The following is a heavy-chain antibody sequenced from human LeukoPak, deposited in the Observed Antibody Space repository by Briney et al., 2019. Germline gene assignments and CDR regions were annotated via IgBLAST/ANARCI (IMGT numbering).Heavy chain of an antibody. CDR3: ARNSRLRYIDWLSKGPYFDY. CDR2: INPNSGGT. Sequence: ASVKVSCKASGYTFTGYYMHWVRQAPGQGLEWMGWINPNSGGTNYAQKFQGRVTMTRDTSISTAYMELSRLRSDDTAVYYCARNSRLRYIDWLSKGPYFDYWGQGTLVTVSS. V-gene: IGHV1-2*02. CDR1: GYTFTGYY. J-gene: IGHJ4*02. D-gene: IGHD3-9*01.